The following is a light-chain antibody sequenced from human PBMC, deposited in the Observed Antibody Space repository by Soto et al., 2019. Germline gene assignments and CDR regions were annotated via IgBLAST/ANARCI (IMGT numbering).Light chain of an antibody. Sequence: QSALTQPRSVSGSPGQSVTISCTGTNSDVGGYNFVSWYQQLPGKAPKLMISAVSQRPSGVPDRFSGSKSGNTASLAISGLQAEDDADYYCSSYTSSSTLYVFGTGTKVTVL. CDR2: AVS. J-gene: IGLJ1*01. CDR3: SSYTSSSTLYV. V-gene: IGLV2-11*01. CDR1: NSDVGGYNF.